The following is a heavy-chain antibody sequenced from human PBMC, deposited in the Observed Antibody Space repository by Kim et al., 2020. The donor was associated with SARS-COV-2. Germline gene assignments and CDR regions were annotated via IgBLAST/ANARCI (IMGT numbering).Heavy chain of an antibody. CDR1: GGSISSYY. CDR2: IYYSGST. J-gene: IGHJ4*02. Sequence: SETLSLTCTVSGGSISSYYWSWIRQPPGKGLEWIGYIYYSGSTNYNPSLKSRVTISVDTSKNQFSLKLSSVTAADTAVYYCARTYSSGATLSFDYWGQGTLVTVSS. D-gene: IGHD6-19*01. V-gene: IGHV4-59*01. CDR3: ARTYSSGATLSFDY.